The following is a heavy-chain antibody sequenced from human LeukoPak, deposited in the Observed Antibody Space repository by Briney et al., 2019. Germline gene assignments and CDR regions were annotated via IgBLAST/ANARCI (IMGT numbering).Heavy chain of an antibody. Sequence: GESLKISCKGSGYSFTSYWIGWVRQMPGKGLEWMGIIYPGDSDTRYSPSFQGQVTISADKSISTAYLQWSSLKASDTAMYYCASTLDDSSGYYYFFDYWGQGTLVTVSS. D-gene: IGHD3-22*01. CDR2: IYPGDSDT. CDR1: GYSFTSYW. J-gene: IGHJ4*02. V-gene: IGHV5-51*01. CDR3: ASTLDDSSGYYYFFDY.